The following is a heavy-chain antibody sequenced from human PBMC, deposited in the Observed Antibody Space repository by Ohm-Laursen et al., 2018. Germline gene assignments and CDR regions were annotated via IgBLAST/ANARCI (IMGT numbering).Heavy chain of an antibody. CDR1: GGSISSGGYY. CDR2: IYYSGST. CDR3: ARRGSGGRSFDY. V-gene: IGHV4-31*03. D-gene: IGHD2-15*01. Sequence: TLSLTCTVSGGSISSGGYYWSWIRQHPGKGLEWIGHIYYSGSTYYNPSLKSRVTISVDTSKNQISLKLGSVTVADTAVFYCARRGSGGRSFDYWGQGSLVTVSS. J-gene: IGHJ4*02.